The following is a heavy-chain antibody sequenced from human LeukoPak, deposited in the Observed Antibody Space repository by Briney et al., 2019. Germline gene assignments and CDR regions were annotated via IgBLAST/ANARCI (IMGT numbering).Heavy chain of an antibody. CDR2: ISGSGGST. V-gene: IGHV3-23*01. Sequence: GGSLRLSCAASGFTFSSYAMSWVRQAPGKGLEWVSAISGSGGSTYYADSVKGRFTISRDNSKNTLYQQMNSLRAEDTAVYYCAKDIKKGATTYYYYYYGMDVWGQGTTVTVSS. CDR3: AKDIKKGATTYYYYYYGMDV. J-gene: IGHJ6*02. CDR1: GFTFSSYA. D-gene: IGHD1-26*01.